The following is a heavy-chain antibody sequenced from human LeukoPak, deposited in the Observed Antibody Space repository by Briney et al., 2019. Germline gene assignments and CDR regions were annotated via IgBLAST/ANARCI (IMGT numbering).Heavy chain of an antibody. J-gene: IGHJ3*02. V-gene: IGHV4-59*01. D-gene: IGHD1-1*01. Sequence: SETLSLTCTVSGGSITSYYWSWLRQPPGKGLEWIGYIYYSGSANYNPSLKSRVTISVDTSKNQFSLTLSSVTAADTAVYYCARATKRQLLGAFDIWGQGTMVTVSS. CDR2: IYYSGSA. CDR3: ARATKRQLLGAFDI. CDR1: GGSITSYY.